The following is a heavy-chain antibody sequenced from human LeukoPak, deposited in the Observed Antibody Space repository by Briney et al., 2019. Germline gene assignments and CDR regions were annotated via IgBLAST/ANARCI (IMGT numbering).Heavy chain of an antibody. D-gene: IGHD1-26*01. CDR1: GFTVSSNY. J-gene: IGHJ5*02. Sequence: GGSLTLSCAASGFTVSSNYIGWVRQAPGRGLEWVSVIYRDTTAYSPDSVKGRFTISRDNSKNTLYLQMNSLRTDDTAVYYCAREGATSNWFDPWGQGTLVTVSS. CDR2: IYRDTTA. V-gene: IGHV3-66*01. CDR3: AREGATSNWFDP.